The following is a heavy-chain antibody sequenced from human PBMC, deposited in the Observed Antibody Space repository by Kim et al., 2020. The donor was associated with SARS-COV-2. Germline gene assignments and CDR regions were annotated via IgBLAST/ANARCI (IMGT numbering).Heavy chain of an antibody. Sequence: GGSLRLSCAASGFTFDDYAMHWVRQAPGKGLEWVSGISWNSGSIGYADSVKGRFTISRDNAKNSLYLQMNSLRAEDTALYYCAKENYDILTGYYSVYWG. V-gene: IGHV3-9*01. CDR3: AKENYDILTGYYSVY. CDR2: ISWNSGSI. D-gene: IGHD3-9*01. CDR1: GFTFDDYA. J-gene: IGHJ4*01.